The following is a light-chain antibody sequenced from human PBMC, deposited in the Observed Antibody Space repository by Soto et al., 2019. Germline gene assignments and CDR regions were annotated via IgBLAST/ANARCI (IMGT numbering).Light chain of an antibody. CDR3: QQSYGSPPWT. CDR2: AAS. CDR1: QSISSY. J-gene: IGKJ1*01. Sequence: DIQMTQSPSSLSASVGDRVTITCRASQSISSYLNWYQQKPGKAPKLLIYAASSLQSGVPSRFSGSRSGTDFTLTIISLQREDFATYYCQQSYGSPPWTFGQGTKVEIK. V-gene: IGKV1-39*01.